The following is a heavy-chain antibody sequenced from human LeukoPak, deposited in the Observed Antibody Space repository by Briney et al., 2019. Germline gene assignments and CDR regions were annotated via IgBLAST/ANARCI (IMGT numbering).Heavy chain of an antibody. CDR3: ARAAVTTYYCYYYMDV. J-gene: IGHJ6*03. CDR2: IIPIFGTA. CDR1: GGTFSSYA. V-gene: IGHV1-69*01. D-gene: IGHD4-11*01. Sequence: SVKVSCKASGGTFSSYAISRVRQAPGQGLEWMGGIIPIFGTANYAQKFQGRVTITADESTSTAYMELSSLRSEDTAVYYCARAAVTTYYCYYYMDVWGKGTTVTVSS.